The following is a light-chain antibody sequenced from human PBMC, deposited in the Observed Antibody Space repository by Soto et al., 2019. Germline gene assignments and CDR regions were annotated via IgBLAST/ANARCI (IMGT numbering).Light chain of an antibody. CDR2: DVT. CDR1: ISDVAGYNY. J-gene: IGLJ2*01. CDR3: SSYAGSNNLV. V-gene: IGLV2-11*01. Sequence: QSVLTQPRSVSGTPGQSVTISCTGTISDVAGYNYVSWYQHHPGKAPKLLISDVTKRPSCVPDRFSGSKSGSPASLTISELQAEDEADYYCSSYAGSNNLVFGGGTKLTVL.